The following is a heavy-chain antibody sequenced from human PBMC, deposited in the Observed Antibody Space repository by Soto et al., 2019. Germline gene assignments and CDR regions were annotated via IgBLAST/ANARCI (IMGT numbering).Heavy chain of an antibody. Sequence: GGSLRLSCAASGFTFSNAWMSWVRQAPGKGLEWVGRIKSKTDGGTTDYAAPVKGRFTISKDDSKNTLYLQMNSLKTEDTAVYYCTTDFVVIPAAMLKKVYWGQGTLVTVSS. V-gene: IGHV3-15*01. J-gene: IGHJ4*02. CDR3: TTDFVVIPAAMLKKVY. D-gene: IGHD2-2*01. CDR2: IKSKTDGGTT. CDR1: GFTFSNAW.